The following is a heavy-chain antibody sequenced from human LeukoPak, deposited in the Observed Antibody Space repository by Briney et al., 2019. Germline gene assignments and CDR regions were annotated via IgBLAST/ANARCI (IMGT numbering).Heavy chain of an antibody. J-gene: IGHJ3*02. V-gene: IGHV3-23*01. CDR1: GFTFSNCA. Sequence: GGSLRLSCAASGFTFSNCAMSWVRQAPEKGLEWVSGISGSGGNTYYADSVRGRFTISRDNAKNSLYLQMNSLRAEDTAVYYCAISGYLPNAYALDIWGQGTMVTIS. CDR3: AISGYLPNAYALDI. D-gene: IGHD5-12*01. CDR2: ISGSGGNT.